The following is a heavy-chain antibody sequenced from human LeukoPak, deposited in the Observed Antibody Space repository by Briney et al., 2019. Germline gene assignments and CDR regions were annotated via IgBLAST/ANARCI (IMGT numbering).Heavy chain of an antibody. V-gene: IGHV1-2*02. Sequence: ASVKVSCKASGYTFTGYYMHWVRQAPGQGLEWMGWINPNSGGTNYAQKFQGRVTVTRDTSISTAYMELSRLRSDDTAVYYCARGDCSSTSCFIDYWGQGTLVTVSS. CDR2: INPNSGGT. CDR1: GYTFTGYY. CDR3: ARGDCSSTSCFIDY. J-gene: IGHJ4*02. D-gene: IGHD2-2*01.